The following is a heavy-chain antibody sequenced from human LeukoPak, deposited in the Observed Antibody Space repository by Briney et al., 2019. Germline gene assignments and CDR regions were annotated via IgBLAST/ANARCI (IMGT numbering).Heavy chain of an antibody. D-gene: IGHD1-1*01. CDR1: GFTFSSHA. CDR2: ISYDGSNK. CDR3: ATGGTTGTTEDY. V-gene: IGHV3-30*01. J-gene: IGHJ4*02. Sequence: GRSLRLSCAASGFTFSSHAMHWVRQAPGKGLEWVAVISYDGSNKYYADSVKGRFTISRDNSKNTLYLQMNSLRAEDTAVYYCATGGTTGTTEDYWGQGTLVTVSS.